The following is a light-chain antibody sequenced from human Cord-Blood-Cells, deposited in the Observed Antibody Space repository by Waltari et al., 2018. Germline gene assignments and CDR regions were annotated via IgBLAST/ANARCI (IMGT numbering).Light chain of an antibody. V-gene: IGKV3-11*01. CDR2: DAS. CDR1: QSVSSY. J-gene: IGKJ2*01. CDR3: QQRSNWPT. Sequence: EIVFTHSPPTLSFSPRERATLSCRASQSVSSYLAWYQQKPGQAPRLLIYDASNRATGIPARFSGSGSGTDFTLTISSLEPEDFAVYYCQQRSNWPTFGQGTKLEIK.